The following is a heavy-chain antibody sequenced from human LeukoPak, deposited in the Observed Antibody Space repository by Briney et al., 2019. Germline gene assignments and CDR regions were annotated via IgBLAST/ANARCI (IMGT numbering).Heavy chain of an antibody. Sequence: GGSLRLSCAAPGFTFSSYWMSWVRQAPGKGLEWVANIKHDGSAKFHVDSVKGRFTISRENAKNSLYLQMNSLRAGDTAVYKCVRGGEIGFDHWGQGTLVTVSS. CDR2: IKHDGSAK. CDR3: VRGGEIGFDH. V-gene: IGHV3-7*01. D-gene: IGHD3-16*01. J-gene: IGHJ4*02. CDR1: GFTFSSYW.